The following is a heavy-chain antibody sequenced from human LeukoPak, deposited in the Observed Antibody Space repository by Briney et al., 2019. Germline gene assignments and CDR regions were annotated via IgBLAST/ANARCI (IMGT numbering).Heavy chain of an antibody. D-gene: IGHD6-19*01. CDR1: GGTFSSYA. V-gene: IGHV1-69*04. CDR2: IIPILGIA. CDR3: ARSVGVAGTVSVYYYYGMDV. Sequence: GASVKVYCKASGGTFSSYAISWVRQAPGQGLEWMGRIIPILGIANYAQKFQGRVTITADKSTSTAYMELSSLRSEDTAVYYCARSVGVAGTVSVYYYYGMDVWGQGTTVTVSS. J-gene: IGHJ6*02.